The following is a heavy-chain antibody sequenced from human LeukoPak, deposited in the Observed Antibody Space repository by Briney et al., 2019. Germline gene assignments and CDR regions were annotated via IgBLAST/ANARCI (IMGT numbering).Heavy chain of an antibody. V-gene: IGHV4-59*08. CDR2: IKYSGST. Sequence: PSETLSLTCSVSGGSISSHCWGWIRRPPGKGLEWLGCIKYSGSTHYNPSLESRVTISVDTSKNQFSLKLSSVTAADTAVYYCARARGLGVISPYFDYWGQGILVTVSS. J-gene: IGHJ4*02. D-gene: IGHD3-16*02. CDR3: ARARGLGVISPYFDY. CDR1: GGSISSHC.